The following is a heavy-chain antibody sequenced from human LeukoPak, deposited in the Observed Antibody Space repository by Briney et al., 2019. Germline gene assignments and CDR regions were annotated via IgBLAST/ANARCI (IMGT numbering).Heavy chain of an antibody. CDR2: ISSSGSTI. J-gene: IGHJ3*01. Sequence: KPGGSLRLSCAASGFTFSDYYMSWIRQAPGKGLEWVSYISSSGSTIYYADSVKGRFTISRDNAKNSLYLQMNSLRAEDTAVYYCARGDYDDISGYYNDAFDVWGQGTMVTVSS. D-gene: IGHD3-22*01. CDR3: ARGDYDDISGYYNDAFDV. V-gene: IGHV3-11*04. CDR1: GFTFSDYY.